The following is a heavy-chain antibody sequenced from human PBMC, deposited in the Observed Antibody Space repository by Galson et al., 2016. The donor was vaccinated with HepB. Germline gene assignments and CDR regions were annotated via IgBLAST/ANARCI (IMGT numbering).Heavy chain of an antibody. D-gene: IGHD3-10*01. CDR2: INGGNGNT. Sequence: SVKVSCKASGYTFSTYDTHWVRQAPGQRLEWMGWINGGNGNTKYSQKFQGRVTITRDTSASTAYMEMSSLVSEDKAVYYCARAPWFGELVLSFAWFDPWGQGTLVTVSS. CDR1: GYTFSTYD. V-gene: IGHV1-3*01. CDR3: ARAPWFGELVLSFAWFDP. J-gene: IGHJ5*02.